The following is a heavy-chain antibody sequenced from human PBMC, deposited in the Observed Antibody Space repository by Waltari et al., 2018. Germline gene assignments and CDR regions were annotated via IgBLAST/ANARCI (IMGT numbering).Heavy chain of an antibody. D-gene: IGHD2-15*01. CDR1: GGTFSSYA. V-gene: IGHV1-69*05. Sequence: QVQLVQSGAEVKKPGSSVKVSCKASGGTFSSYAISWVRQAAGKGLEWMGGIIPIFGTANYAQKFQSRVTITTDESTSTAYMELSSLRSEDTAVYYCARDKGYCSGGSCYSRFDYWGQGTLVTVSS. J-gene: IGHJ4*02. CDR2: IIPIFGTA. CDR3: ARDKGYCSGGSCYSRFDY.